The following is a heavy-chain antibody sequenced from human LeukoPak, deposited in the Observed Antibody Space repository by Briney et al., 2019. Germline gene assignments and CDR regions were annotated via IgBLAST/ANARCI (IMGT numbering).Heavy chain of an antibody. V-gene: IGHV3-30*03. CDR1: GFTFSSYG. CDR2: ISYDGSNK. J-gene: IGHJ4*02. Sequence: GGSLGLSCAASGFTFSSYGMHWVRQAPGKGLEWVAVISYDGSNKYYADSVKGRFTISRDNSKNTLYLQMNSLRVEDTAVYYCARVGGHWGQGTLVTVSS. CDR3: ARVGGH. D-gene: IGHD3-10*01.